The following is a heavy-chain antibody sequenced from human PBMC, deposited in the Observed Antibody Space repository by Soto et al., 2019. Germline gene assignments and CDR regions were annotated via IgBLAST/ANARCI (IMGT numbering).Heavy chain of an antibody. CDR1: GFIFSNNG. CDR2: MSYDGSAK. Sequence: PWGSLRLSCEGSGFIFSNNGIHFVRQAPGKGLEWVAFMSYDGSAKFLADSVKGRFTISRDNSKSTLFLHMSSLRAEDTAMYYCAIVRVADSPLDHWGQGTLVTVSS. CDR3: AIVRVADSPLDH. J-gene: IGHJ4*02. D-gene: IGHD3-10*02. V-gene: IGHV3-30*02.